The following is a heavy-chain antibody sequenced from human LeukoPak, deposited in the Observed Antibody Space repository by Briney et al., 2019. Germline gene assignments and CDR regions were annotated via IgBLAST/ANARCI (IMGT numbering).Heavy chain of an antibody. D-gene: IGHD6-19*01. CDR3: ASAAGPFDN. CDR2: IWFDGSIK. CDR1: GLIFNTYG. V-gene: IGHV3-33*01. Sequence: GSSLRLSCAASGLIFNTYGMHCVRQAPGKGLEWVAVIWFDGSIKYYADSVKGRFTISRDNSKNTLYLQMNSLRAEDTALYYCASAAGPFDNWGQGTLVTVSS. J-gene: IGHJ4*02.